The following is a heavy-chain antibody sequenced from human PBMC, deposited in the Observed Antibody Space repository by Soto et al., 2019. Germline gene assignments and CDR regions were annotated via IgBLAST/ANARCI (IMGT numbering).Heavy chain of an antibody. CDR2: INPNSGGT. CDR1: GYTFTVYY. J-gene: IGHJ3*02. CDR3: TRERIAAAVTGAFDI. Sequence: ASVKVSCKASGYTFTVYYMHWVLQAPGQGLEWMGWINPNSGGTNYAQKFQGWVTMTRDTSISTAYMELSRLRSDDTAVYYCTRERIAAAVTGAFDIWGQGTMVTVSS. D-gene: IGHD6-13*01. V-gene: IGHV1-2*04.